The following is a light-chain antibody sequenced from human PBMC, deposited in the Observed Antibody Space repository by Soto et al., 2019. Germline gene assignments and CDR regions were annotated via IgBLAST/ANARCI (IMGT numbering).Light chain of an antibody. Sequence: QAVVTQPPSVSGAPGQRVTISCTGSSSNIGADYDVHWYQQLPGTAPKLLIYGNNNRPSGVPDRFSGSKSGTSASLAITGLQAEDEADYYCQSYDSSLSIYVVFGGGTKLTVL. V-gene: IGLV1-40*01. J-gene: IGLJ2*01. CDR1: SSNIGADYD. CDR3: QSYDSSLSIYVV. CDR2: GNN.